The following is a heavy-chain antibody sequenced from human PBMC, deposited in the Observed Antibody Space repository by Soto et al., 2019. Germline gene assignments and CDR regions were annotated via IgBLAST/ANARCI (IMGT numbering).Heavy chain of an antibody. D-gene: IGHD2-15*01. J-gene: IGHJ6*03. CDR3: ARDGGYCSGGSCYRTIYYYYYMDV. V-gene: IGHV3-33*01. CDR1: GFTFSSYG. CDR2: IWYDGSNK. Sequence: QVQLVESGGGVVQPGRSLRLSCAASGFTFSSYGMHWVRQAPGKGLEWVAVIWYDGSNKYYADSVKGRFTISRDNSKNTLYLQMNSLRAEDTDVYYCARDGGYCSGGSCYRTIYYYYYMDVWRKGTTVTVSS.